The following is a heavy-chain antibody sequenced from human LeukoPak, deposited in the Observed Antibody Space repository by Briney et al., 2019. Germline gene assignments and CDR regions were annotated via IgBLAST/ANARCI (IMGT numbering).Heavy chain of an antibody. V-gene: IGHV3-7*01. Sequence: GGSLRLSCAASGFTFSSYWMSWVRQAPGKGLEWVANINQLGSEKHSVDSVKGRFTLSRDNAKNSLYLQMNSLRAEDTAVYYCARAPTLGGSYYGGGYYYMDVWGKGTTVTVSS. CDR1: GFTFSSYW. D-gene: IGHD1-26*01. CDR2: INQLGSEK. J-gene: IGHJ6*03. CDR3: ARAPTLGGSYYGGGYYYMDV.